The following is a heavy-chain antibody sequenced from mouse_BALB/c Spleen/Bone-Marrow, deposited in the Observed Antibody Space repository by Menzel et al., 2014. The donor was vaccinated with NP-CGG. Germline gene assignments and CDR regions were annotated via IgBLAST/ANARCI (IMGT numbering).Heavy chain of an antibody. D-gene: IGHD3-1*01. CDR2: IDPYSGGT. CDR3: AREQTRAMDH. Sequence: LKQSGPELVKPGASVKVSCKASGYAFTGYNMYWVKQRHGTSLEWIGYIDPYSGGTNYNQKFKGKATLTVDKSSTTAYMHLNSLTSEDSAVYYCAREQTRAMDHWGQGTSVTVSS. J-gene: IGHJ4*01. CDR1: GYAFTGYN. V-gene: IGHV1S135*01.